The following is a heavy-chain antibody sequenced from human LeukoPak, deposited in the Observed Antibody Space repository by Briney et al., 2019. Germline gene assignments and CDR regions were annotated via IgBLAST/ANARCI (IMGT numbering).Heavy chain of an antibody. CDR1: GFTFSTYA. V-gene: IGHV3-21*04. D-gene: IGHD6-13*01. Sequence: GGSLRLSRAASGFTFSTYAMNWVRQAPGEGLEWVSSIGGSSTSLYYADSLKGRFTISRDNAKNSLYLQLNSLRAEDTAVYYCAKPPVRAAAGTLFDYWGQGTLVTVSS. J-gene: IGHJ4*02. CDR3: AKPPVRAAAGTLFDY. CDR2: IGGSSTSL.